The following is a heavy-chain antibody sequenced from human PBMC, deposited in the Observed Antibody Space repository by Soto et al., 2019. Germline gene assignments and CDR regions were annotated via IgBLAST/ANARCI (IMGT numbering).Heavy chain of an antibody. V-gene: IGHV4-34*01. CDR1: GGSFSGYY. J-gene: IGHJ5*02. CDR2: INHSGST. D-gene: IGHD2-2*01. Sequence: SETLSLTCAVYGGSFSGYYWSWIRQPPGKGLEWIGEINHSGSTNYNPSLKSRVTISVDTSKNQFSLKLSSVTAADTAVFYCARGLVRGGDIVVVPAVLFGSFWFDPWGQGTLVTVSS. CDR3: ARGLVRGGDIVVVPAVLFGSFWFDP.